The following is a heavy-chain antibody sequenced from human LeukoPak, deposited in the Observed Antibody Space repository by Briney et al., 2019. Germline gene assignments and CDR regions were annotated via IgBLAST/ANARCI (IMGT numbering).Heavy chain of an antibody. CDR1: GFTFSSYS. Sequence: GGSLRLSXAASGFTFSSYSMNWVRQAPGKGLEWVSSISSSSSYIYYADSVKGRFTISRDNAKNSLYLQMNSLRAEDTAVYYCAREVYYYDSSGYYLFLPFDYWGQGTLVTVSS. CDR3: AREVYYYDSSGYYLFLPFDY. CDR2: ISSSSSYI. J-gene: IGHJ4*02. V-gene: IGHV3-21*01. D-gene: IGHD3-22*01.